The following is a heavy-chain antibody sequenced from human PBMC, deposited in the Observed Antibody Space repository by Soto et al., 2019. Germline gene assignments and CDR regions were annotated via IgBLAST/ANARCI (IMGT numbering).Heavy chain of an antibody. CDR1: GYTFTSYG. D-gene: IGHD3-16*02. J-gene: IGHJ3*02. Sequence: ASVKVSCKASGYTFTSYGISWVRQAPGQGLEWMGWISAYNGNTNYAQKLQGRVTMTTDTSTSTAYMELRSLRSDDTVVYYCARPRRRIMITFGGVIVPPDAFDIWGQGTMVTVSS. V-gene: IGHV1-18*01. CDR3: ARPRRRIMITFGGVIVPPDAFDI. CDR2: ISAYNGNT.